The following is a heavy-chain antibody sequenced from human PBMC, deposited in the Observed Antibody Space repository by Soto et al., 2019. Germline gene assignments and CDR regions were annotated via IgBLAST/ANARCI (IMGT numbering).Heavy chain of an antibody. CDR3: DTDYGWAFGV. J-gene: IGHJ3*01. CDR1: GVTFTSAR. V-gene: IGHV3-15*01. CDR2: IQRKTDGGTT. D-gene: IGHD4-17*01. Sequence: EVQLVASGGGLVKPGESLRLSCAGSGVTFTSARMTWVRQAPGKGLEWVGRIQRKTDGGTTDYPAAVKGRFTISRDDSKNTLYLQLNSLKTEDTAVYYCDTDYGWAFGVWGQGTMVTVS.